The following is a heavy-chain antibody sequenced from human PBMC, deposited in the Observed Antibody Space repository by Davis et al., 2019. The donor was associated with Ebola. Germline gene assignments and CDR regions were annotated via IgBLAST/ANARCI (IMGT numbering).Heavy chain of an antibody. CDR2: TYYTSKWYN. V-gene: IGHV6-1*01. D-gene: IGHD5-18*01. CDR1: GDTVSSIDGA. J-gene: IGHJ6*04. CDR3: ARGWLRTGLDV. Sequence: PSETLSLTCDTSGDTVSSIDGAWNWIRQSPSRGLEWLGRTYYTSKWYNDYAESVRSRITVNADTSKNQPSLQLNSVTPEDTALYYCARGWLRTGLDVWGEGTTVTVSS.